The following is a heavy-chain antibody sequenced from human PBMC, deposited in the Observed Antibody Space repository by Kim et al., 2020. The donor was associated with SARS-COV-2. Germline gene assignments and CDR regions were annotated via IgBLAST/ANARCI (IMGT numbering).Heavy chain of an antibody. V-gene: IGHV3-15*01. Sequence: GGSLRLSCAASGFTFSNAWMSWVRQAPGKGLEWVGRIKSKTDGGTTDYAAPVKGRFTISRDDSKNTLYLQMNSLKTEDTAVYYCTTVDSSGWYLGSWWSYWYFDLWGRGTLVTVSS. CDR3: TTVDSSGWYLGSWWSYWYFDL. D-gene: IGHD6-19*01. J-gene: IGHJ2*01. CDR2: IKSKTDGGTT. CDR1: GFTFSNAW.